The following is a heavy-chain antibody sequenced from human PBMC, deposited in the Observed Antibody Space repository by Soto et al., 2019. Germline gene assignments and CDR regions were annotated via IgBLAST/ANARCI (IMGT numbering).Heavy chain of an antibody. V-gene: IGHV5-51*01. D-gene: IGHD2-21*02. J-gene: IGHJ3*01. CDR2: IYPGDSET. Sequence: GESLKISCKGSEYSFTSYWIVWVRQMPGKGLEWMGLIYPGDSETRYSPSFQGQFAISADKSISTAYLQWSSLKASDTAMYYCARRKYGGNSGPHGFDVWGQGTMVTVSS. CDR1: EYSFTSYW. CDR3: ARRKYGGNSGPHGFDV.